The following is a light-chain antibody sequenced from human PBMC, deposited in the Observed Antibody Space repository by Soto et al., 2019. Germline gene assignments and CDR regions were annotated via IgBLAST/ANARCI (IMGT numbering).Light chain of an antibody. J-gene: IGKJ4*01. CDR3: QQRSNWPRT. CDR2: GAS. Sequence: TMLSQTTATVSFSPGERATLSCRAPDSMGQYLAGCHENPGHAPRLLIHGASSRATGIPARFSGSGSVTDFTLTISGLEPEDFAVYYCQQRSNWPRTFVGGTKVDIK. CDR1: DSMGQY. V-gene: IGKV3-11*01.